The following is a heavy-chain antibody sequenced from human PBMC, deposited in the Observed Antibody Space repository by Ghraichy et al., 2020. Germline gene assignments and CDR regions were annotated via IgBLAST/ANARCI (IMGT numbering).Heavy chain of an antibody. CDR3: ARDSIGSGSYLEFDY. J-gene: IGHJ4*02. D-gene: IGHD3-10*01. CDR2: IYSGGST. Sequence: GGSLRLSCAASGFTVSSNYMSWVRQAPGKGLEWVSVIYSGGSTYYADSVKGRFTISRDNSKNTLYLQMNSLRAEDTAVYYCARDSIGSGSYLEFDYWGQGTLVTVSS. V-gene: IGHV3-66*01. CDR1: GFTVSSNY.